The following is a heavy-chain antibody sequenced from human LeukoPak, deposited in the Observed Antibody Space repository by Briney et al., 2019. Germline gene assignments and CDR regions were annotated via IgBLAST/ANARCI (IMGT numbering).Heavy chain of an antibody. CDR3: AKVMYYDFWSGSFDY. V-gene: IGHV3-23*01. D-gene: IGHD3-3*01. J-gene: IGHJ4*02. Sequence: GGSLRLSCAASGFTFSSYAVSWVREAPGKGLEWVSAISGSGGSTYYADSVKGRFTISGDISKNTLYLQMNSLRAEDTAVYYCAKVMYYDFWSGSFDYWGQGTLVTVSS. CDR2: ISGSGGST. CDR1: GFTFSSYA.